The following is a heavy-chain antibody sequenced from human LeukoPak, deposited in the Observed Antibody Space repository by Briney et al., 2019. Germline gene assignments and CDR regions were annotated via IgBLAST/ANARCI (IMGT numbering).Heavy chain of an antibody. CDR1: GYTFTGYY. D-gene: IGHD4-17*01. CDR3: AKIYGDYEGYYFDY. J-gene: IGHJ4*02. V-gene: IGHV1-2*02. Sequence: ASVKVSCTASGYTFTGYYMHWVRQAPGQGLEWMGWINPNSGGTNYAQKFQGRVTMTRDTSISTAYMELSRLRSDDTAVYYCAKIYGDYEGYYFDYWGQGTLVTVSS. CDR2: INPNSGGT.